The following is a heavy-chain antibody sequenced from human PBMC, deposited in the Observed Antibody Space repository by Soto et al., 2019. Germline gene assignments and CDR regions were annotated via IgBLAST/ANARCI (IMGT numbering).Heavy chain of an antibody. CDR1: GDSISSYY. CDR3: ARHGYYYDRAFDY. J-gene: IGHJ4*02. V-gene: IGHV4-59*08. CDR2: LYYTGNT. Sequence: PSETLSLTCTVSGDSISSYYWSWIRQPPGKGLEWIGYLYYTGNTDYNPSLKSRVAMTVDTSKNQFSLKVKSVTAADTAVYYCARHGYYYDRAFDYWGQGTLVTVSS. D-gene: IGHD3-22*01.